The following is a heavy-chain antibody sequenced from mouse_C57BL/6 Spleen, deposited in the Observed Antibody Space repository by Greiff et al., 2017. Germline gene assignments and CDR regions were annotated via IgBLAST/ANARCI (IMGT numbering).Heavy chain of an antibody. J-gene: IGHJ1*03. D-gene: IGHD1-1*01. CDR1: GYTFTSYW. Sequence: VQLQQPGAELVRPGSSVKLSCKASGYTFTSYWMDWVKQRPGQGLEWIGNIYPSDSETHYNQKFKDKATLTVDKSSSTAYMQLSSLTSEDSAVYYCARRTTGVGGYFDVWGTGTTVTVSS. CDR2: IYPSDSET. CDR3: ARRTTGVGGYFDV. V-gene: IGHV1-61*01.